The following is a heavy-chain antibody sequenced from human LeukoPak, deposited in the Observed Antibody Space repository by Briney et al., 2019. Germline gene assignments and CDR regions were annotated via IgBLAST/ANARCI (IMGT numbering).Heavy chain of an antibody. CDR2: ISANNGNA. D-gene: IGHD3-22*01. CDR3: ARDVSHRLFYDSSGYYILFDY. V-gene: IGHV1-18*04. CDR1: GYTFTDYF. Sequence: GASVKVSCKASGYTFTDYFMNWVRQAPGQGLEWMGWISANNGNANYAQKLQGRVTMTRDTSTSTAYMELRSLRSDDTAVYYCARDVSHRLFYDSSGYYILFDYWGQGTLVTVSS. J-gene: IGHJ4*02.